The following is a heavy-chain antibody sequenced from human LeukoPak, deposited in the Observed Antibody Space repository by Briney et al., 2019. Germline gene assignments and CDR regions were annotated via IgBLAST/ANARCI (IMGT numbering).Heavy chain of an antibody. CDR1: GFTVSSDS. J-gene: IGHJ4*02. CDR2: IYYSGST. Sequence: GSLRLSCTVSGFTVSSDSMSWVRQAPGKGLEWIGYIYYSGSTNYNPSLKSRVTISVDTSKNQFSLKLSSVTAADTAVYYCARLAAAGTFLLDYWGQGTLVTVSS. D-gene: IGHD6-13*01. V-gene: IGHV4-59*02. CDR3: ARLAAAGTFLLDY.